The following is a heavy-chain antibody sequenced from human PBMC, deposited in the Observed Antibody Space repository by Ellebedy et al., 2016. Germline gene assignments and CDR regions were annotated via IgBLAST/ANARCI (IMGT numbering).Heavy chain of an antibody. CDR1: VYTFTYYF. V-gene: IGHV1-46*01. D-gene: IGHD2-2*01. CDR2: INPSGGST. J-gene: IGHJ4*02. Sequence: ASVKVSCXASVYTFTYYFMHWLRQAPGQGLEWMGMINPSGGSTLSAQNFRGRLTVTVDTSPSTVYMDLSNMRSEDTAVYFCARASSRSSSPFDYWGQGTLVTVSS. CDR3: ARASSRSSSPFDY.